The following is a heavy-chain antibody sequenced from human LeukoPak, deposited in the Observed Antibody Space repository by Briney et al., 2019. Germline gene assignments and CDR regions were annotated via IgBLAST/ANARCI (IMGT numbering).Heavy chain of an antibody. CDR2: INPNSGGT. D-gene: IGHD3-3*01. J-gene: IGHJ3*02. CDR3: GRDLSYDFWSGPDAFDI. CDR1: GYTFTGYY. Sequence: ASVKVSCKASGYTFTGYYMHWVRQAPGQGLEWMGWINPNSGGTNYAQKFQGRVTMTRDTSISTAYMELSRLRSDDTAVYYCGRDLSYDFWSGPDAFDIWGQGTMVTVSS. V-gene: IGHV1-2*02.